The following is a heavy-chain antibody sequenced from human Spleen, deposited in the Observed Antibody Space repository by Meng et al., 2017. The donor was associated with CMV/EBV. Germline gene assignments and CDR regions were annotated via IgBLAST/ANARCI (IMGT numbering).Heavy chain of an antibody. J-gene: IGHJ4*02. V-gene: IGHV3-7*01. Sequence: GESLKISCAASGFTFSSYWMSWVRQAPGKGLEWVANIKQDGSEKYYVDSVKGRFTISRDNAKNSLYLQMNSLRAEDTAVYYCARDPPFYDFWSGPDYWSQGTLVTVSS. CDR3: ARDPPFYDFWSGPDY. CDR1: GFTFSSYW. D-gene: IGHD3-3*01. CDR2: IKQDGSEK.